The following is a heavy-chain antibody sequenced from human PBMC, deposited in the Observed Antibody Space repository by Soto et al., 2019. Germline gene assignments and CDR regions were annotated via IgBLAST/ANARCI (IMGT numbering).Heavy chain of an antibody. V-gene: IGHV1-18*01. Sequence: QVPLVQSGAEVKKPGASVKVSCKASGYTFINYGISWVRQAPGQGLEWMGWISTYNGNTKYAQEVQGRVTMTTDTSTSTAYMELRSLRSDGTAVYYCARWLRNGMHVWGQGTTVAVSS. CDR2: ISTYNGNT. D-gene: IGHD3-22*01. J-gene: IGHJ6*02. CDR3: ARWLRNGMHV. CDR1: GYTFINYG.